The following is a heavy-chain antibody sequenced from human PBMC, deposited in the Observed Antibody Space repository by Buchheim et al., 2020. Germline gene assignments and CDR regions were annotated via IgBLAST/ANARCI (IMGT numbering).Heavy chain of an antibody. CDR2: IRGSGGST. CDR1: GFTFSSYA. Sequence: EVQLLESGGGLVQPGGSLRLSCAASGFTFSSYAMSWVRQAPGKGLEGVSAIRGSGGSTYYADSVKGRFTISRDNSKNTLYVQMNSLRAEDTAVYYCAKSNWVNYDSSGYPDYWGQGTL. V-gene: IGHV3-23*01. J-gene: IGHJ4*02. D-gene: IGHD3-22*01. CDR3: AKSNWVNYDSSGYPDY.